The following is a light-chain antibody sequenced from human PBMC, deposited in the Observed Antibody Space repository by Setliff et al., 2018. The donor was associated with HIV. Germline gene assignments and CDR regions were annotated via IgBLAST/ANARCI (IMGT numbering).Light chain of an antibody. J-gene: IGLJ1*01. CDR2: YNS. CDR3: QMWDRSSDHYV. CDR1: NIASKS. V-gene: IGLV3-21*04. Sequence: SYELTQPPSVSVAPGKTASISCGGNNIASKSVHWYQHKPGQAPVLVIYYNSDRPSGFPERFPGSNSGNTATLTISRVEAGDEADYYCQMWDRSSDHYVFGTWTKVTVL.